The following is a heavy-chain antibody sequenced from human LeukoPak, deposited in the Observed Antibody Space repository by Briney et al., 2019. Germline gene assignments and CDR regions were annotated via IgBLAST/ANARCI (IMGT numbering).Heavy chain of an antibody. J-gene: IGHJ3*01. Sequence: GGSLRLSCAASGFTFSDHYMDWVRQAPGEGLEWVGRSRDKANSYTTEYAASVKGRFTISRDVSKDSLYLQMSSLKTEDTAVYYCARAGLVVVTAKKSDAFDVWGQGTMVTVSS. V-gene: IGHV3-72*01. CDR2: SRDKANSYTT. D-gene: IGHD2-21*02. CDR1: GFTFSDHY. CDR3: ARAGLVVVTAKKSDAFDV.